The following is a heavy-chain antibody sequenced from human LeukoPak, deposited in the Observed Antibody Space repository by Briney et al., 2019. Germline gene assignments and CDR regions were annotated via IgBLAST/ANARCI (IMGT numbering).Heavy chain of an antibody. Sequence: SETLSLTCTVSGGSISSSSYYWGWIRQPPGKGLEWVGSIYYSGSTYYNPSLKSRVTISVDTSKNQFSLKLSSVTAADTAVYYCARDAELHSSGYSGQTGAWFDPWGQGTLVTVSS. J-gene: IGHJ5*02. CDR2: IYYSGST. D-gene: IGHD3-22*01. CDR3: ARDAELHSSGYSGQTGAWFDP. V-gene: IGHV4-39*07. CDR1: GGSISSSSYY.